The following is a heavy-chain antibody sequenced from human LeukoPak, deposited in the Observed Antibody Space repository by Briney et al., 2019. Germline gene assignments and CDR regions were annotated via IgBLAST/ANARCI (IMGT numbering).Heavy chain of an antibody. CDR1: GGSISSYY. J-gene: IGHJ6*02. Sequence: SETLSLTCTVSGGSISSYYWSWIRQPAGEGLEWIGRIYTSGSTNYNPSLKSRVTMSVDTSKNQFSLKLSSVTAADTAVYYCARDQAVPAAMMDYYYYGMDVWGQGTTVTVSS. CDR3: ARDQAVPAAMMDYYYYGMDV. CDR2: IYTSGST. V-gene: IGHV4-4*07. D-gene: IGHD2-2*01.